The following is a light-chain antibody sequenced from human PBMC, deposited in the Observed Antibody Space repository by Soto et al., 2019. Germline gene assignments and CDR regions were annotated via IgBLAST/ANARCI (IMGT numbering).Light chain of an antibody. CDR3: QQYGSVPLT. CDR2: GAS. Sequence: EIVLTQSPGTLSLSPGERATLSCRASQSVSTNYLAWYQQKPGQAPRLLIYGASSRATGIPDRFSGSGSAAHFNLTLSSLEAGDFAVYFCQQYGSVPLTFGGGPKVELK. V-gene: IGKV3-20*01. CDR1: QSVSTNY. J-gene: IGKJ4*01.